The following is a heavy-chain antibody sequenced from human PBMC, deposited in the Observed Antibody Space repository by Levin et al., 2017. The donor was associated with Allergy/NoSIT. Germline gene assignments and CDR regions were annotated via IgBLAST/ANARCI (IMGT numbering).Heavy chain of an antibody. CDR3: ARKGGMPDYYYYMDV. V-gene: IGHV3-33*01. D-gene: IGHD3-16*01. Sequence: GGSLRLSCAASGFTFSSYGMHWVRQAPGKGLEWVAVIWYDGSNKYYADSVKGRFTISRDNSKNTLYLQMNSLRAEDTAVYYCARKGGMPDYYYYMDVWGKGTTVTVSS. CDR2: IWYDGSNK. CDR1: GFTFSSYG. J-gene: IGHJ6*03.